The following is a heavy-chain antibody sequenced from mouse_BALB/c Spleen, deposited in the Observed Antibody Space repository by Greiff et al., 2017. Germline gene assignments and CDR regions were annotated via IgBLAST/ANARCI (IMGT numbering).Heavy chain of an antibody. CDR1: GYTFSSYW. CDR3: ARFYRYDGYYYAMDY. J-gene: IGHJ4*01. D-gene: IGHD2-14*01. Sequence: QVQLQQSGAELMKPGASVKISCKATGYTFSSYWIEWVKQRPGHGLEWIGEILPGSGSTNYNEKFKGKATFTADTSSNTAYMQLSSLTSEDSAVYYCARFYRYDGYYYAMDYGGQGTSVTVSA. V-gene: IGHV1-9*01. CDR2: ILPGSGST.